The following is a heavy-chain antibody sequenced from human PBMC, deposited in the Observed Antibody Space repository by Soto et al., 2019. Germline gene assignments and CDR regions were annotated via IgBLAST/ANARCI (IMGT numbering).Heavy chain of an antibody. J-gene: IGHJ6*02. D-gene: IGHD3-3*01. CDR3: ARDAARYYDFWSGPNEGDYYYAMDV. V-gene: IGHV4-38-2*02. CDR1: GYSINSGYY. CDR2: IYHSGTT. Sequence: KSSETLSLTCAASGYSINSGYYWGWIRQPPGKGLQWIGSIYHSGTTYYNPSLKSRVTISVDTSRNQFSLKLTSVTAADTAVYFCARDAARYYDFWSGPNEGDYYYAMDVWGQGTTVTVSS.